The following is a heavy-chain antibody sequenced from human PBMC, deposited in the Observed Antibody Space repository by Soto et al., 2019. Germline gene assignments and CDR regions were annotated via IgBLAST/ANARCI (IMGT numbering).Heavy chain of an antibody. V-gene: IGHV3-21*01. J-gene: IGHJ4*02. Sequence: GSLRLSCAASGFTFSSYSMNWVRQAPGKGLEWVSSISSSSSYIYYADSVKGRFTISRDNAKNSLYLQMNSLRAEDTAVYYCARAIPKGYFDYWGQGTLVTVSS. CDR2: ISSSSSYI. CDR3: ARAIPKGYFDY. CDR1: GFTFSSYS.